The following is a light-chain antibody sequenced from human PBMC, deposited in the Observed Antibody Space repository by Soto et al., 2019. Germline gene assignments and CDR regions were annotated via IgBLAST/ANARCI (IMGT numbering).Light chain of an antibody. Sequence: DMAMTQSRLSRPVTAGEPAAVTCRAVHFLLHRDGDNYLHWYLQKAGQSPPLLIYLGSNRASGVPGRFSGSGSGTDFTLHIRRVEAEDVGVYYCMKGLKKPCTLGQGTTVDLK. V-gene: IGKV2-28*01. CDR3: MKGLKKPCT. J-gene: IGKJ1*01. CDR1: HFLLHRDGDNY. CDR2: LGS.